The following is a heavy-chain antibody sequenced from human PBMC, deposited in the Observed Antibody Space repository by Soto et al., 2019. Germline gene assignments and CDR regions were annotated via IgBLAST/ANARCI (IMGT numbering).Heavy chain of an antibody. J-gene: IGHJ3*02. CDR3: AREFNTPGAFDI. CDR2: IYHSGST. CDR1: GGSISSSNW. Sequence: SETLSLTCAVSGGSISSSNWWSWVRQPPGKGLEWIGEIYHSGSTNYNPSLKSRVTISVYKSKNQFSLKLSSVTAAVMAVYYCAREFNTPGAFDIWGEGTMVTVSS. V-gene: IGHV4-4*02.